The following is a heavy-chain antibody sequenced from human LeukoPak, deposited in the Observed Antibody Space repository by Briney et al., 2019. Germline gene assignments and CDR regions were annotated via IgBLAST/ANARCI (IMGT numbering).Heavy chain of an antibody. CDR2: IRPDGSHI. V-gene: IGHV3-33*08. D-gene: IGHD1-7*01. Sequence: GGSLRLSCAASGFTFSSYGMHWVRQAPGKGLEWVAVIRPDGSHISYVDPVKGRFTISRDNSNNMLYLQMNSLRAEDTALYYCLREVDWKYAFDYWGRGTLVTVSS. J-gene: IGHJ4*02. CDR3: LREVDWKYAFDY. CDR1: GFTFSSYG.